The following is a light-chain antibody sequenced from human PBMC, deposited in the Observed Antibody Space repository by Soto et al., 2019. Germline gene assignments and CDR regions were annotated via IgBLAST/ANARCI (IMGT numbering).Light chain of an antibody. CDR3: SSYTSSSTWV. Sequence: QSALTQPASVSGSPGQSITISCTGTSSYVGGYNYVSWYQQHPGKAPKLMIYEVNNRPSGVSSRFSGSKSGNRASLAISGLQADDEADYYCSSYTSSSTWVFGGGTKLTVL. CDR2: EVN. V-gene: IGLV2-14*01. CDR1: SSYVGGYNY. J-gene: IGLJ3*02.